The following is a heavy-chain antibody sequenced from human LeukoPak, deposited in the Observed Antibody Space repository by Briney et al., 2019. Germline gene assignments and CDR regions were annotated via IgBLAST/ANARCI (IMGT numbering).Heavy chain of an antibody. CDR1: GGSISSGDYY. V-gene: IGHV4-30-4*08. J-gene: IGHJ4*02. Sequence: PSETLSLTCTVSGGSISSGDYYWSWIRQPPGKGLEWIGYIYYSGSTYYNPSLKSRVTISVDTSKNQFSLKLSSVTAADTAVYYCARDPYDSSGYYDYWGQGTLDTVSS. D-gene: IGHD3-22*01. CDR3: ARDPYDSSGYYDY. CDR2: IYYSGST.